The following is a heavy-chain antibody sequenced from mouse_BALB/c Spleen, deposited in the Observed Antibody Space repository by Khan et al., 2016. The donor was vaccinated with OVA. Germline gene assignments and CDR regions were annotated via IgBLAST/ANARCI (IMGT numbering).Heavy chain of an antibody. CDR1: GFTFSSYS. D-gene: IGHD4-1*01. CDR3: ASHLTGSFAY. J-gene: IGHJ3*01. V-gene: IGHV5-6*01. CDR2: ISSGGDYT. Sequence: EVELVESGGDLVKPGGSLKLSGAASGFTFSSYSMSWVRQTPDKRLEWVATISSGGDYTYYPDSVKGRFTISRDNAKNTLYLQMSSLKSEDTAMYYCASHLTGSFAYWGQGTLVTVSA.